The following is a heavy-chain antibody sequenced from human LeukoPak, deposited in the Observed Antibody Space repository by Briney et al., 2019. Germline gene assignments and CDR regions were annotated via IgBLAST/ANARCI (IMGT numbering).Heavy chain of an antibody. CDR1: GFTFSAYW. D-gene: IGHD6-13*01. CDR3: ASLYGYRSKFVF. CDR2: IKEDGSEK. Sequence: GGSLRLSCAASGFTFSAYWMTWVRQAPGKGLEWVANIKEDGSEKKYVGSVKGRFTISRDNAKKSLYLQMNSLRAEDTAVYYCASLYGYRSKFVFWGQGTLVTVSS. V-gene: IGHV3-7*01. J-gene: IGHJ4*02.